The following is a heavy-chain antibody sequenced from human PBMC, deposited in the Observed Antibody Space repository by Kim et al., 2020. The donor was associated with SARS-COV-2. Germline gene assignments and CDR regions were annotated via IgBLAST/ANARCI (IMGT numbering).Heavy chain of an antibody. CDR2: ITGSGGSA. CDR1: GFTFSSYV. D-gene: IGHD3-16*02. CDR3: AKDQVVGNFFYYGMDV. V-gene: IGHV3-23*01. J-gene: IGHJ6*01. Sequence: GGSLRLSCAASGFTFSSYVMSWVRQFPGQGLEWVSAITGSGGSAYYTDSVKGRFTISRDNSKNTLYLQLNSLRAEDTAVYYCAKDQVVGNFFYYGMDVWG.